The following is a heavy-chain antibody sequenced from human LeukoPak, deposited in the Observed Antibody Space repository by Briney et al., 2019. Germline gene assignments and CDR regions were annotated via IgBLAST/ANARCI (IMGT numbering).Heavy chain of an antibody. CDR1: GFTVSSNY. V-gene: IGHV3-53*01. CDR2: IYSGGST. Sequence: GGSLRPSCAASGFTVSSNYMSWVRQAPGKGLEWVSVIYSGGSTYYADSVKGRFTISRDNSKNTLYLQMNSLRAEDTAVYYCTRGAGHIAAALDYWGQGTLVTASS. D-gene: IGHD6-13*01. CDR3: TRGAGHIAAALDY. J-gene: IGHJ4*02.